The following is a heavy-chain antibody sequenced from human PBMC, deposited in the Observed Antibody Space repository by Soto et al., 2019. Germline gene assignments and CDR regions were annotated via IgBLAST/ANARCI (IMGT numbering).Heavy chain of an antibody. D-gene: IGHD6-13*01. J-gene: IGHJ6*02. V-gene: IGHV3-7*01. Sequence: EVQLVESGGGLVQPGGSLRLSCAASGLTFSSYWMSWVRQAPVRGLEWVGNIKQDGSEKNYVDFVEGRFTISRDNAKNSLYLQMNSLRAEDTAVYYCARIASAGRGWDVWGQGTTVVVSS. CDR3: ARIASAGRGWDV. CDR2: IKQDGSEK. CDR1: GLTFSSYW.